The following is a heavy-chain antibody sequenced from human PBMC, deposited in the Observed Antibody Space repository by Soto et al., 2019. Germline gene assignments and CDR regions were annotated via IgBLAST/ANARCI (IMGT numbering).Heavy chain of an antibody. J-gene: IGHJ4*02. CDR1: GFTFSSYA. Sequence: GGSLRLSCAASGFTFSSYAMSWVRQAPGKGLEWVSAISGSGGSTYYADSVKGRFTISRDNSKNTLYLQMNSLRAEDTAVYYCAKGNGYYDILTGYYISSFDYWGQGTLVTVS. V-gene: IGHV3-23*01. CDR2: ISGSGGST. CDR3: AKGNGYYDILTGYYISSFDY. D-gene: IGHD3-9*01.